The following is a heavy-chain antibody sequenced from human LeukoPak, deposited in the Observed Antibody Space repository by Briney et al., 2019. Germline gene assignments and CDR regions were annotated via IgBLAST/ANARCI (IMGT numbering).Heavy chain of an antibody. J-gene: IGHJ3*02. CDR3: ASYCGGDCYSWGAFDI. Sequence: PSGTLSLTCAVSGGSISSSNWWSGVRQPPGKGLEWIGEIYHSGSTNYNPSLKSRVTISVDKSKNQFSLKLSSVTAADTAVYYCASYCGGDCYSWGAFDIWGQGTMVTVSS. V-gene: IGHV4-4*02. CDR2: IYHSGST. CDR1: GGSISSSNW. D-gene: IGHD2-21*02.